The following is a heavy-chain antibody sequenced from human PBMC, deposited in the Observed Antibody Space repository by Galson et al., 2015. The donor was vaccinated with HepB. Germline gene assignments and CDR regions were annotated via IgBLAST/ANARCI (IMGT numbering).Heavy chain of an antibody. CDR3: ATMGYYDSSGYYGYTHY. V-gene: IGHV3-74*01. CDR2: INGDGSIT. Sequence: SLRLSCAASGFTFSDYWMHWVRQAPGKGLVWVSRINGDGSITDYADSVKGRFTISRDNAKNTPYLQMNSLRGEDTAVYYCATMGYYDSSGYYGYTHYWGQGTLVTVSS. CDR1: GFTFSDYW. D-gene: IGHD3-22*01. J-gene: IGHJ4*02.